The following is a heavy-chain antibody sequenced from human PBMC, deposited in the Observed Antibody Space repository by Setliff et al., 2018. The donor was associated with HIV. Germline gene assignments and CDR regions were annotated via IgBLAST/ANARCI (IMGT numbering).Heavy chain of an antibody. CDR3: ARELTALYYDSLNWFDP. J-gene: IGHJ5*02. CDR1: GGSISSGSYY. Sequence: SETLSLTCTVSGGSISSGSYYWSWIRQPAGKGLEWIGHIYTSGSTNYNPSLKSRVTISVDTSKNQFSLKLSSMTAADTAVYYCARELTALYYDSLNWFDPWGQGTLVTVSS. V-gene: IGHV4-61*09. CDR2: IYTSGST. D-gene: IGHD3-3*01.